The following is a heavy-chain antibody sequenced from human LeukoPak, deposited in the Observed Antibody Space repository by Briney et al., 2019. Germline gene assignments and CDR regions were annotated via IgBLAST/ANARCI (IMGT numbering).Heavy chain of an antibody. Sequence: SQTLSLTCAVSGGSISSGGYSWSWIRQPPGKGLEWIGYIYHSGSTYYNPSLKSRVTISVDRSKNQFSLKLSSVTAADTAVYYCARRGYGSGSYPLPFDYWGQGTLVTVSS. D-gene: IGHD3-10*01. CDR2: IYHSGST. CDR3: ARRGYGSGSYPLPFDY. CDR1: GGSISSGGYS. J-gene: IGHJ4*02. V-gene: IGHV4-30-2*01.